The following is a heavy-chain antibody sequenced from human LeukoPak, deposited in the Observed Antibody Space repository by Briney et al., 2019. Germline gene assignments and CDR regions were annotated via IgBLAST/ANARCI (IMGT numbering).Heavy chain of an antibody. D-gene: IGHD3-22*01. CDR2: ISGGGSST. J-gene: IGHJ3*01. CDR1: GFTFNSYA. Sequence: QSGGSLRLSCAASGFTFNSYAMNWVRQAPGKGLAWVSSISGGGSSTYYAGSVKGRFTISRDNSKDTLYLQMNSLRAEDTAVYYCAKDGVRDYYDSSGYHLNDAFDFWGQGTMVTVSS. V-gene: IGHV3-23*01. CDR3: AKDGVRDYYDSSGYHLNDAFDF.